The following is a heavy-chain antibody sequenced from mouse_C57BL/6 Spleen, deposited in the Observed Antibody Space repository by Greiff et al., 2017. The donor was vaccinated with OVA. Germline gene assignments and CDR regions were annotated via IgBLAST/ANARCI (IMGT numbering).Heavy chain of an antibody. Sequence: QVQLQQPGAELVKPGASVKLSCKASGYTFTSYWMHWVKQRPGQGLEWIGMIHPNSGSTNYNEKFKSKATLTVDKSSSTAYMQLSSLTSEDSAVYYGARIGDYDSYWYFDVWGTGTTVTVSS. D-gene: IGHD2-4*01. V-gene: IGHV1-64*01. CDR2: IHPNSGST. CDR1: GYTFTSYW. J-gene: IGHJ1*03. CDR3: ARIGDYDSYWYFDV.